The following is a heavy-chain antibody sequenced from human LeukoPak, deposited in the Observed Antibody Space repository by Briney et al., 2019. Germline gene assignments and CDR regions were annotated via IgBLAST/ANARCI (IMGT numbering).Heavy chain of an antibody. V-gene: IGHV3-66*01. CDR1: EFSVGSNY. D-gene: IGHD5-24*01. Sequence: GGSLRLSCAASEFSVGSNYMTWVRQAPGKGLEWVSLIYSGGSTYYADSVKGRFTISRDNSKNTLYLQMNSLRAEDTAVYYCASKRWLQSSFDYWGQGTLVTVSS. CDR2: IYSGGST. CDR3: ASKRWLQSSFDY. J-gene: IGHJ4*02.